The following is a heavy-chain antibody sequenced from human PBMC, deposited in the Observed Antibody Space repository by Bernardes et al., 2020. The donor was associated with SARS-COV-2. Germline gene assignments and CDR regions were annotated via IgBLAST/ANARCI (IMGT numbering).Heavy chain of an antibody. Sequence: ASVKVSCKASGYTFTGYYMHWVRQDPGQGLEWMGWINPNSGGTNYAQKFQGWVTMTRDTSISTAYMELSRLRSDDTAVYYCARGDYYYDSSGYYSYWGQGTLVTVSS. J-gene: IGHJ4*02. CDR1: GYTFTGYY. D-gene: IGHD3-22*01. V-gene: IGHV1-2*04. CDR3: ARGDYYYDSSGYYSY. CDR2: INPNSGGT.